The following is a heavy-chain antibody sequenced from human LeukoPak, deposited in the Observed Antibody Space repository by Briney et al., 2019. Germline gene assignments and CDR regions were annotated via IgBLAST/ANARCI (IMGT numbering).Heavy chain of an antibody. CDR3: ARGGGTLWYFDL. CDR1: GGSISSYY. D-gene: IGHD3-10*01. V-gene: IGHV4-59*01. J-gene: IGHJ2*01. CDR2: IYYSGST. Sequence: TPSETLSLTCTVSGGSISSYYWSWIRQPPGKGLECIGYIYYSGSTNYNPSLMSRVTISVDTSKNQFSLKLSSVTAADTAVYYCARGGGTLWYFDLWGRGTLVTVSS.